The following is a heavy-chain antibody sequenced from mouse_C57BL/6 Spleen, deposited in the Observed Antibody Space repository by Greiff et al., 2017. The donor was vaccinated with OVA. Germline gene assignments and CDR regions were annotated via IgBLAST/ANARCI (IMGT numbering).Heavy chain of an antibody. V-gene: IGHV1-50*01. D-gene: IGHD2-4*01. CDR1: GYTFTSYW. J-gene: IGHJ2*01. Sequence: QVQLQQPGAELVKPGASVKLSCKASGYTFTSYWMQWVKQRPGQGLEWIGEIDPSDSYTNYNQKFKGKATLTVDTSSSTAYMQLSSLTSEDSAVYYCARLYYDYLDYWGQGTTLTVSS. CDR2: IDPSDSYT. CDR3: ARLYYDYLDY.